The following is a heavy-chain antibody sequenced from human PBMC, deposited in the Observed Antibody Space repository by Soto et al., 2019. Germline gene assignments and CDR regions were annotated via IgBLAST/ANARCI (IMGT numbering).Heavy chain of an antibody. V-gene: IGHV3-21*01. J-gene: IGHJ1*01. D-gene: IGHD3-9*01. CDR2: ISSSSRYI. Sequence: GGSLRLSCAASGFTFSSYSMNWVRQAPGKGLEGVSSISSSSRYIYYPDSVKGRFTISRDNAKNSLYLQMSSLRAEDTAVYYCARGFDILTGLYFQHWGQGTLVTVSS. CDR1: GFTFSSYS. CDR3: ARGFDILTGLYFQH.